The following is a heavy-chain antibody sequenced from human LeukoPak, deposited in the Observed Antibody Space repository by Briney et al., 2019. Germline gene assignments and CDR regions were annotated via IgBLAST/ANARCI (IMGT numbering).Heavy chain of an antibody. Sequence: GSLRLSCAASGFTFSSYSMNWVRQAPGKGLEWVSSISSSSSYIYYADSVKGRFTISRDNAKNSLYLQMNSLRAEDTAVYYCARGGMDYCSSTSCYTEVYWGQGTLVTVSS. CDR2: ISSSSSYI. CDR3: ARGGMDYCSSTSCYTEVY. J-gene: IGHJ4*02. D-gene: IGHD2-2*02. V-gene: IGHV3-21*01. CDR1: GFTFSSYS.